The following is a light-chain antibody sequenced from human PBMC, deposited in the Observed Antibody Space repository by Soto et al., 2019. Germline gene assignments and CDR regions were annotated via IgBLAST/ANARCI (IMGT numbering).Light chain of an antibody. Sequence: QLVVTQPPSASGTPGQRVTISCSESSSSIGSNYIYWYQQLPGTAPKLLIYRDSQRPSGVPDRFSGSKSGTSASLAISGLRSEDEADYYCAAWDDSLRGWVFGGGTKLTVL. CDR2: RDS. CDR3: AAWDDSLRGWV. V-gene: IGLV1-47*01. CDR1: SSSIGSNY. J-gene: IGLJ3*02.